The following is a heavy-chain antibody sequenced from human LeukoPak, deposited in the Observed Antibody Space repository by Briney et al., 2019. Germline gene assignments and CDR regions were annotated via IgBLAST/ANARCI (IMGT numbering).Heavy chain of an antibody. D-gene: IGHD6-13*01. Sequence: GGSLRLSCAASGFTFSSYSMNWVRQAPGKGLEWVSSISSSSSYIYYADSVKGRFTISRDNAKNSLYLQMNSLRAEDTAVYYCARESRAAGIRLDWFDPWGQGTLVTVSS. CDR3: ARESRAAGIRLDWFDP. V-gene: IGHV3-21*01. CDR2: ISSSSSYI. CDR1: GFTFSSYS. J-gene: IGHJ5*02.